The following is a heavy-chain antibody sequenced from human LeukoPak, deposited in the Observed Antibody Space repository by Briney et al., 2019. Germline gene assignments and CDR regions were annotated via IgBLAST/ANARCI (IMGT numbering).Heavy chain of an antibody. D-gene: IGHD5-18*01. Sequence: ASVKVSCKASGYTFTSYGISWVRQAPGQGLEWMGWISAYNGNTNYAQKLQGRVTMTTDTSTSTAYMELRSLRSDDKAVYYCAREPIYSYGFGWFDPWGQGTLVTVSS. V-gene: IGHV1-18*01. CDR1: GYTFTSYG. CDR2: ISAYNGNT. CDR3: AREPIYSYGFGWFDP. J-gene: IGHJ5*02.